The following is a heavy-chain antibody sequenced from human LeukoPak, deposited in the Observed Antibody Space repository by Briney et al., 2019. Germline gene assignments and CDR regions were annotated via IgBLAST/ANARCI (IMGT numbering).Heavy chain of an antibody. V-gene: IGHV4-39*01. Sequence: SETLSLTCTVSGGSISSSSYYWGWIRQPPGKGLEWIGSIYYSGSTYYNPSLKSRVTISVGTSKNQFSLKLSSVTAADTAVYYCARHLAAAGLFDYWGREPWSPSPQ. CDR2: IYYSGST. CDR3: ARHLAAAGLFDY. J-gene: IGHJ4*02. D-gene: IGHD6-13*01. CDR1: GGSISSSSYY.